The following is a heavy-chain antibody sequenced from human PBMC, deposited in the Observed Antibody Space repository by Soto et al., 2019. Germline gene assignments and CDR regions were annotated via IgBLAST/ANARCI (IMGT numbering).Heavy chain of an antibody. V-gene: IGHV1-69*01. CDR1: GDNFNAYT. D-gene: IGHD3-10*01. CDR3: ARERASGNHDH. CDR2: IMPIFAKA. Sequence: QVLLVQSGAEVRKPGSSLKVSCQTSGDNFNAYTINWVRQAPGQGLEWMGGIMPIFAKANYAQKFQGRVTITADESTSTAYMEIFDLPFEDTAVYYCARERASGNHDHWGQGTLVTVSS. J-gene: IGHJ5*02.